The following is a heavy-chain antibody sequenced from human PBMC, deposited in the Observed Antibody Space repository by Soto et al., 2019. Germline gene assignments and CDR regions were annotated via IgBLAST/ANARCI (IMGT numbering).Heavy chain of an antibody. D-gene: IGHD3-22*01. J-gene: IGHJ1*01. V-gene: IGHV1-69*01. Sequence: QVQLVQSGAEVKKPGSSVKVSCKASGGTFSSYAISWVRQAPGQGLEWMGGIIPIFGTANYAQKFQGRVTITADASTSTAYMELSCLRSEDTAVYYCATPVVIPSHAEYFQHWGQGTLVTVSS. CDR2: IIPIFGTA. CDR3: ATPVVIPSHAEYFQH. CDR1: GGTFSSYA.